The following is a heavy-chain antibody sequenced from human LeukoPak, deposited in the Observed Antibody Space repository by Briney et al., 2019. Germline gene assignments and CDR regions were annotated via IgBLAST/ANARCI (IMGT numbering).Heavy chain of an antibody. CDR3: ARHGIAAAGTFDY. J-gene: IGHJ4*02. CDR2: IYYSGGT. Sequence: SETLSLTCTVSGGSISSYYWSWIRQPPGKGLEWIGYIYYSGGTNYNPSLKSRVTISVDTSKNQFSLKLSSVTAADTAVYYCARHGIAAAGTFDYWGQGTLVTVSS. D-gene: IGHD6-13*01. CDR1: GGSISSYY. V-gene: IGHV4-59*08.